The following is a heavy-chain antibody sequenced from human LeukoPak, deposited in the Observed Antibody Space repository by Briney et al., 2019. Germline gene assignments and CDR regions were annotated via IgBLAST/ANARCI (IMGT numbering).Heavy chain of an antibody. CDR3: ARDYGGSSPFDY. Sequence: GGSLRLSCAASGFTFSTYSMTWVRQAPGKGLEWVSYISSSSNTIYYADSVKGRFTISRDNAKNSLYLQMNSLRAEDTAVYYCARDYGGSSPFDYWGQGTLVTVSS. CDR2: ISSSSNTI. V-gene: IGHV3-48*01. D-gene: IGHD4-23*01. CDR1: GFTFSTYS. J-gene: IGHJ4*02.